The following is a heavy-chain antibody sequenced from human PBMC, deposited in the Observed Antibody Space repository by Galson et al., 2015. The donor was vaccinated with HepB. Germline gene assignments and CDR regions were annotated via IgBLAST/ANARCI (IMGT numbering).Heavy chain of an antibody. D-gene: IGHD6-19*01. CDR3: AGFYSSGWSYYYYGMDV. V-gene: IGHV3-53*04. CDR1: GFTVSSNY. CDR2: IYSGGST. J-gene: IGHJ6*02. Sequence: LRLSCAASGFTVSSNYMSWVRQAPGKGLEWVSVIYSGGSTYYADSVKGRFTISRHNSKNTLYLQMNSLRAEDTAVYYCAGFYSSGWSYYYYGMDVWGQGTTVTVSS.